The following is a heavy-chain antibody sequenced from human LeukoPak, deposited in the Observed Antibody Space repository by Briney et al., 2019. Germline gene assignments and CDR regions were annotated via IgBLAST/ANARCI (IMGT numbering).Heavy chain of an antibody. CDR2: ISGSGGST. J-gene: IGHJ4*02. V-gene: IGHV3-23*01. CDR3: ATNYYDFWSGYKD. CDR1: GFTFSSYA. D-gene: IGHD3-3*01. Sequence: GGSLRLSCAASGFTFSSYAMSWVRQAPGKGLGWVSAISGSGGSTHYADSVKGRFTISRDNSKNTLYLQMNSLRAEDTAVYYCATNYYDFWSGYKDWGQGTLVTVSS.